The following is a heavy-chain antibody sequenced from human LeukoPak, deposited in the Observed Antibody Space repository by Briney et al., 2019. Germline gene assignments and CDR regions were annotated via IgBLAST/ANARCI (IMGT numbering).Heavy chain of an antibody. V-gene: IGHV1-18*01. Sequence: ASVKVSCKASGYTFTSYGISWVRPAPGQGLEWMGWISAYNGNTNYAQKLQGRVTITADESTSTAYMELSSLRSEDTAVYYCARDPFGYCSSTSCYLAYYYMDVWGKGTTVTVSS. D-gene: IGHD2-2*01. CDR3: ARDPFGYCSSTSCYLAYYYMDV. CDR2: ISAYNGNT. CDR1: GYTFTSYG. J-gene: IGHJ6*03.